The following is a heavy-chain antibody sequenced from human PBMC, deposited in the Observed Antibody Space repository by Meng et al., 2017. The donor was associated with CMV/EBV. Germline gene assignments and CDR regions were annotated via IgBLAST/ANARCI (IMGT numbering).Heavy chain of an antibody. J-gene: IGHJ4*02. CDR3: ARDSITMVRGTIGY. CDR2: INPSGGST. Sequence: GESLKISCKASGYTFTSYYMHWVRQAPGQGLEWMGIINPSGGSTSYAQKFQGRVTMTRDTSTSTVYMELSSLRSEDTAVYYCARDSITMVRGTIGYWGQGTLVTVSS. V-gene: IGHV1-46*01. D-gene: IGHD3-10*01. CDR1: GYTFTSYY.